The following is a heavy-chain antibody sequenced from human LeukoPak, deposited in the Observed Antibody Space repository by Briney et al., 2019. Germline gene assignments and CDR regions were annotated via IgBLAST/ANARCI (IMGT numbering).Heavy chain of an antibody. V-gene: IGHV3-23*01. CDR3: ARDDNSQGATTLFDF. D-gene: IGHD1-26*01. Sequence: PGGSLRLSCTASGFTFINYAMTWVRQAPGKGLEWVSAISGSDGNTFYADSMKGRFTISRDNSKNALYLQMNSLRAEDTAIYYCARDDNSQGATTLFDFWGQGTLVTVSS. CDR2: ISGSDGNT. J-gene: IGHJ4*02. CDR1: GFTFINYA.